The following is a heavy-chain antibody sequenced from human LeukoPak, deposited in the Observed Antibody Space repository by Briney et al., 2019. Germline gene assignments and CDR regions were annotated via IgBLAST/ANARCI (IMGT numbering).Heavy chain of an antibody. CDR1: GYTFTSYD. CDR2: MNPNSGNT. V-gene: IGHV1-8*03. J-gene: IGHJ4*02. Sequence: ASVKVSCKASGYTFTSYDINWVRQATRQGLEWMGWMNPNSGNTGYAQKFQGRVTITRNTSISTAYMELSSLRSEDTAVYYCATASKIIAVAGRFDYWGQGTLVTVSS. CDR3: ATASKIIAVAGRFDY. D-gene: IGHD6-19*01.